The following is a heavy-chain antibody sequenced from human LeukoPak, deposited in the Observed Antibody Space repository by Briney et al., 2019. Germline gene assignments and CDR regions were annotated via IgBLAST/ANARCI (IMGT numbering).Heavy chain of an antibody. CDR3: ARDPLRYLRVGHYDY. Sequence: PGGSLRLSCAASGFTFNTSAMNWVRQVPGKGLEWVSSIDYDSSHIYYAASVRGRFTISRDNARNSVYLQMNSLRVEDTAVYYCARDPLRYLRVGHYDYWGQGTLVAVSS. CDR2: IDYDSSHI. D-gene: IGHD3-9*01. CDR1: GFTFNTSA. J-gene: IGHJ4*02. V-gene: IGHV3-21*01.